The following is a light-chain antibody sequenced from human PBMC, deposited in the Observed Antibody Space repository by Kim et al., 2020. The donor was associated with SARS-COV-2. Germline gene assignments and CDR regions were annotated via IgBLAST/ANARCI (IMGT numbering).Light chain of an antibody. CDR3: QQYDEWPLT. CDR1: QSVSIN. CDR2: DVS. V-gene: IGKV3-15*01. Sequence: VSPGESVTLSRRASQSVSINLAWYQRNPGQAPRLPIYDVSTRATGIPAKFGGSGSGTEFTLTISSLQSEDFAVYYCQQYDEWPLTFGGGTKVDIK. J-gene: IGKJ4*01.